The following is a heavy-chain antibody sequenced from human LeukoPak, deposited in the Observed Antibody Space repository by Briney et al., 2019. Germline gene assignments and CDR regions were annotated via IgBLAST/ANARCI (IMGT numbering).Heavy chain of an antibody. CDR3: ARVDFPKWELLGPNDY. CDR2: ISDRGDNT. J-gene: IGHJ4*02. D-gene: IGHD1-26*01. Sequence: PGGSLRLSCAASGFSLTTYAMGWVRQAPGKGLEWVSVISDRGDNTYYGDSVKGRFTISRDSSKNTLYLQMNSLGGEDTALYYCARVDFPKWELLGPNDYWGQGTLVTVSS. CDR1: GFSLTTYA. V-gene: IGHV3-23*01.